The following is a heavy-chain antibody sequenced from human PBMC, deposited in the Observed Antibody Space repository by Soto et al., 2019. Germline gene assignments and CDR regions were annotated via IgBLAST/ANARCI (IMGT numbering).Heavy chain of an antibody. D-gene: IGHD2-2*01. CDR1: GYTFTTYG. Sequence: QVQLVQSGAEVKKRGASMKVSCEASGYTFTTYGITWVRQAPGQGLEWMGWVSAYNGNTNYAQKLQGRVTMTTDTSTRTVYMELRSLRSDDTAVYYCARGTSSQDGADVWGQGTTVTVSS. CDR2: VSAYNGNT. CDR3: ARGTSSQDGADV. V-gene: IGHV1-18*01. J-gene: IGHJ6*02.